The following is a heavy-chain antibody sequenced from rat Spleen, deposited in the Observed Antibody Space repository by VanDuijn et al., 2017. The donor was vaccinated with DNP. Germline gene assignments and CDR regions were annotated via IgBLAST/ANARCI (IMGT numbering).Heavy chain of an antibody. V-gene: IGHV2S1*01. CDR2: MKYDGDT. D-gene: IGHD1-11*01. Sequence: QVQLKESGPGLVQPSQTLSLTCTVSGFSLTSYHVSWVRQPPGKGLEWMGRMKYDGDTYYNSPLKSRLSISRDTSKSQVFLKMNSLQTDDTAIYYCTRDGGYRVMDAWGQGASVTVSS. CDR3: TRDGGYRVMDA. J-gene: IGHJ4*01. CDR1: GFSLTSYH.